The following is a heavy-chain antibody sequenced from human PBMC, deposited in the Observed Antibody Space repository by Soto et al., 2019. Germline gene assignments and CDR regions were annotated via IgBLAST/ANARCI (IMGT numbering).Heavy chain of an antibody. CDR2: IIPILGIA. J-gene: IGHJ4*02. D-gene: IGHD2-15*01. CDR1: GGTFSSYT. CDR3: ARVEDDSASDY. V-gene: IGHV1-69*02. Sequence: GASVKVSCKASGGTFSSYTISWVRQAPGQGLEWMGRIIPILGIANYAQKFQGRVTITADKSTSTAYMELSSLRSEDTAVYYCARVEDDSASDYWGQETLVTVSS.